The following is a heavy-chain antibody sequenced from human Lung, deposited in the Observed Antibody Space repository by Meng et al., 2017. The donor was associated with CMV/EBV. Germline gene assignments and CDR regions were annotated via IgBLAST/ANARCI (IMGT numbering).Heavy chain of an antibody. D-gene: IGHD6-19*01. Sequence: PAGAQVKKPGASVRVSCKASGYTFTHHGISWIRQAPGQGLEWMGWISCYNGDTNYAQKFQGKVTMTTDTSTSTAYMDLRSLRSDDTAVYYCARDPSNTSGRYAYFDYWGQGTLVTVSS. J-gene: IGHJ4*02. CDR3: ARDPSNTSGRYAYFDY. V-gene: IGHV1-18*01. CDR1: GYTFTHHG. CDR2: ISCYNGDT.